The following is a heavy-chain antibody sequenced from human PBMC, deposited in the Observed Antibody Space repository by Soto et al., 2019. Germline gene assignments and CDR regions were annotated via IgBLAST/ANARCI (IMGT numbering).Heavy chain of an antibody. Sequence: QVQLVESGGGLVKPGGSLRLSCSASGFTFSDYYITWIRQAPGKGLERVSYISSTSSHTNYADSVEGRFTISRDNAKNSLYLQMNSLRAEDTAVYYCARAASELDYWGQGTLVSGSP. CDR1: GFTFSDYY. J-gene: IGHJ4*02. CDR2: ISSTSSHT. CDR3: ARAASELDY. D-gene: IGHD5-18*01. V-gene: IGHV3-11*06.